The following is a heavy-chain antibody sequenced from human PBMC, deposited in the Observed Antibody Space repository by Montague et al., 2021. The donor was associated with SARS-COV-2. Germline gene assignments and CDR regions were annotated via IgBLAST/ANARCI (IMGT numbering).Heavy chain of an antibody. CDR1: GDSVNNYY. Sequence: SETLSLTCTVSGDSVNNYYWSWIRQPQGKGLEWIGNSNYSGSTHYNHNLQSRVTLTKDTSKNQFSLRLTSVTAADTDMYFCARAPIYRSSWYSYFDYWGHGTLVTVSS. CDR3: ARAPIYRSSWYSYFDY. J-gene: IGHJ4*01. V-gene: IGHV4-59*02. D-gene: IGHD6-13*01. CDR2: SNYSGST.